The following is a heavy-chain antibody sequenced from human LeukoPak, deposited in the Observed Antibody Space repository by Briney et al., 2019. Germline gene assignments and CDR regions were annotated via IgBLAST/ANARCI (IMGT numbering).Heavy chain of an antibody. V-gene: IGHV1-69*13. CDR3: ASEDGMHNPDY. CDR2: IPIFGTA. CDR1: GGTFSSYA. D-gene: IGHD1-14*01. J-gene: IGHJ4*02. Sequence: GASVKVSCKASGGTFSSYAISWVRQAPGQGLEWMGGIPIFGTANYAQKFQGRVTITADESTSTAYMELSSLRSEDTAVYYCASEDGMHNPDYWGQGTLVTVSS.